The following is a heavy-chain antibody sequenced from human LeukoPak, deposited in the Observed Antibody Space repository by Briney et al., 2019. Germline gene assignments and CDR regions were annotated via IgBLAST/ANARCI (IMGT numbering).Heavy chain of an antibody. CDR1: GGTFSSYA. CDR3: ARAMGYYDSSGYYSPLVDY. CDR2: INPNSGGT. D-gene: IGHD3-22*01. V-gene: IGHV1-2*04. J-gene: IGHJ4*02. Sequence: ASVKVSCKASGGTFSSYAISWVRQAPGQGLEWMGWINPNSGGTNYAQKFQGWVTMTRDTSISTAYMELSRLRSDDTAVYYCARAMGYYDSSGYYSPLVDYWGQGTLVTVSS.